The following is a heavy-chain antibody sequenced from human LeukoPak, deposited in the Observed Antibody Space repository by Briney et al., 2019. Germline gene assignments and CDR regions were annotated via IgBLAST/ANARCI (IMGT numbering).Heavy chain of an antibody. V-gene: IGHV1-2*06. CDR1: GYTFTSYG. D-gene: IGHD6-13*01. CDR2: INPNSGGT. J-gene: IGHJ4*02. CDR3: AREFIAAAGRSFDY. Sequence: GASVKVSCKASGYTFTSYGISWVRQAPGQGLEWMGRINPNSGGTNYAQKFQGRVTMTRDTSISTAYMELSRLRSDDTAVYYCAREFIAAAGRSFDYWGQGTLVTVSS.